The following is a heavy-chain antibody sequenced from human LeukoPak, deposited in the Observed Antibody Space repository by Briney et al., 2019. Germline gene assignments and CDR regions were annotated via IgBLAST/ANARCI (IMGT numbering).Heavy chain of an antibody. V-gene: IGHV3-74*03. CDR2: INSDGSDR. Sequence: GGSLRLSCTASGFTFSSYWMHWVRQAAGKGLEWVSRINSDGSDRKYADSVKGRFTISRDNAKNTLFLQMNSLRAEDTAVYYRARDPCSSTSCFRGNWFDPWGQGTLVTVSS. J-gene: IGHJ5*02. CDR1: GFTFSSYW. D-gene: IGHD2-2*01. CDR3: ARDPCSSTSCFRGNWFDP.